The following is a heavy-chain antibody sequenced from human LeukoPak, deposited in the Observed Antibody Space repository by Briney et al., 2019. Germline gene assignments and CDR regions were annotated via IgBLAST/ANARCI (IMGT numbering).Heavy chain of an antibody. V-gene: IGHV1-24*01. J-gene: IGHJ4*02. Sequence: GASVKVSCKVSGYTLTELSMHWVRQAPGKGLAGMGGFDPEDGETIYTQKFQGRVNMTEDTSTDTAYMELSSLRSEDTAVYYCATVVVPAASFYYFDYWGQGTLVTVSS. CDR1: GYTLTELS. CDR3: ATVVVPAASFYYFDY. CDR2: FDPEDGET. D-gene: IGHD2-2*01.